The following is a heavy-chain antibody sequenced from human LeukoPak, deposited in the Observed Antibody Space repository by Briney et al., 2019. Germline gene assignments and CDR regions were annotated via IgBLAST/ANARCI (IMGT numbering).Heavy chain of an antibody. Sequence: PEASVKVSCKASGYTFTGYYLHWVRQAPGQGLEWMGIINPSGGSTSYAQKFQGRVTMTRDTSTSTVYMELSSLRSEDTAVYYCARGPAHNYFDYWGQGTLVTVSS. CDR3: ARGPAHNYFDY. V-gene: IGHV1-46*01. CDR1: GYTFTGYY. J-gene: IGHJ4*02. CDR2: INPSGGST.